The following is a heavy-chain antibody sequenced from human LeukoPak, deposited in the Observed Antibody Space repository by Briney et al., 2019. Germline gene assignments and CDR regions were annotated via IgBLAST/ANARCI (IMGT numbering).Heavy chain of an antibody. V-gene: IGHV3-23*01. J-gene: IGHJ4*02. CDR1: GFTFDDYG. Sequence: GGSLRLSCAASGFTFDDYGMSWVRQAPGKGLEWVSAISGSGGSTYYADSVKGRFTISRDNSKNTLYLQMNSLRAEDTAVYYCAKGSYDSSGYLYYFDYWGQGTLVTVSS. D-gene: IGHD3-22*01. CDR2: ISGSGGST. CDR3: AKGSYDSSGYLYYFDY.